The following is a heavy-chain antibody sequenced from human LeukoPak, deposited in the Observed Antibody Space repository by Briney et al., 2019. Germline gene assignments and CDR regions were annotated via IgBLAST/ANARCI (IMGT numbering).Heavy chain of an antibody. J-gene: IGHJ4*02. Sequence: SETRSLTCAVYGGSFSGYYWSWIRQPPGKGLEWIGEINHSGSTNYNPSLKSRVTISVDTSKNQFSLKLSSVTAADTAVYYCASSLSGSPYYFDYWGQGTLVTVSS. D-gene: IGHD1-26*01. CDR3: ASSLSGSPYYFDY. CDR2: INHSGST. CDR1: GGSFSGYY. V-gene: IGHV4-34*01.